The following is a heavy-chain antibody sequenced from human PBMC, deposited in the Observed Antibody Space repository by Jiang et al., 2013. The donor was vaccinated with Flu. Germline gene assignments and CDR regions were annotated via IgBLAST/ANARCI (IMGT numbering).Heavy chain of an antibody. D-gene: IGHD3-22*01. CDR2: IYPGDSDT. Sequence: IIYPGDSDTRYSPSFQGQVTISADKSISTAYLQWSSLKASDTAMYYCARRNGDYYDSSGYREYEYYFDYWGQGTLVTVSS. J-gene: IGHJ4*02. V-gene: IGHV5-51*01. CDR3: ARRNGDYYDSSGYREYEYYFDY.